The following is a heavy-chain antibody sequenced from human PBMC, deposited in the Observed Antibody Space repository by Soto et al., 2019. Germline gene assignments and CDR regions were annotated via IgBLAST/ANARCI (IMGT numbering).Heavy chain of an antibody. V-gene: IGHV4-59*01. Sequence: SETLSLTCXVSGGSTSSYYWSWIRQPPGKGLEWIGYIYYSGSTNYNPSLKSRVTISVDTSKNQFSLKLSSVTAADTAVYYCARGITLEYWGQGTVVTVSS. D-gene: IGHD3-10*01. J-gene: IGHJ4*02. CDR1: GGSTSSYY. CDR2: IYYSGST. CDR3: ARGITLEY.